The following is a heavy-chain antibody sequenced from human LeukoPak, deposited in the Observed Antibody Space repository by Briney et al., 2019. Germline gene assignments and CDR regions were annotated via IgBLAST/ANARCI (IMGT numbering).Heavy chain of an antibody. CDR3: ATLISGWSLY. CDR2: INADGSTT. J-gene: IGHJ4*02. Sequence: GGSLRLSCAASGFTFSSYSMNWVRQAPGKGLVWVSRINADGSTTSYADSVRGRFTISRDNAKNTLYLQMNSLRAEDTAVYYCATLISGWSLYWGQGTLVTVSS. V-gene: IGHV3-74*01. CDR1: GFTFSSYS. D-gene: IGHD6-19*01.